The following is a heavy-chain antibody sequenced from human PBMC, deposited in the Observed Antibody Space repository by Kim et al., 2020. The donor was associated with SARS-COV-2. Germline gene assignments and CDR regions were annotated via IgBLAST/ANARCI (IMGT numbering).Heavy chain of an antibody. CDR1: GFTVSSNY. CDR3: ATQDLFGYSYGPGFDY. J-gene: IGHJ4*02. D-gene: IGHD5-18*01. V-gene: IGHV3-53*01. Sequence: GGSLRLSCAASGFTVSSNYMSWVRQAPGKGLEWVSVIYSGGSTYYADSVKGRFTISRDNSKNTLYLQMNSLRAEDTAVYYCATQDLFGYSYGPGFDYWGQGTLVTVSS. CDR2: IYSGGST.